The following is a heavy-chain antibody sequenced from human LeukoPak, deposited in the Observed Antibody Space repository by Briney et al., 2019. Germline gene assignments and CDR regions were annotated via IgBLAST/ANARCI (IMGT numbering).Heavy chain of an antibody. Sequence: GESLKISCKGSGYSFTSYWIGWVRQMPGKGLEWMGIIYPGDSDTRYSPSFQGQVTISADKSISTAYLQWSSLKASDTAMYYCARHVYCSGGSCYGLDYYYYYMDVWGKGTTVTVSS. CDR1: GYSFTSYW. J-gene: IGHJ6*03. CDR3: ARHVYCSGGSCYGLDYYYYYMDV. CDR2: IYPGDSDT. D-gene: IGHD2-15*01. V-gene: IGHV5-51*01.